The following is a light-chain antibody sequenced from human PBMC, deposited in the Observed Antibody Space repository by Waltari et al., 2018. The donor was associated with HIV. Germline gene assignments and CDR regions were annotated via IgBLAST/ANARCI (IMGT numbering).Light chain of an antibody. V-gene: IGLV2-23*01. CDR1: SSDVGGYSL. J-gene: IGLJ1*01. CDR2: KDT. Sequence: QSALTQPASVSGSPGQSITISCIGTSSDVGGYSLVSWYQHHPGKAPQLLIFKDTERPSGVSNRFSASKSGTTASLTISGLLAEDAADYYCCSYGGFTTYVFGSGTKVTVL. CDR3: CSYGGFTTYV.